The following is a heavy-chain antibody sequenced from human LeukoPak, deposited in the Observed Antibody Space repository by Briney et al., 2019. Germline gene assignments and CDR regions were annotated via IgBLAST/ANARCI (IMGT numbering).Heavy chain of an antibody. V-gene: IGHV4-59*01. D-gene: IGHD3-22*01. CDR1: GGSISSYY. CDR3: ARGGRGDSSGYYIYYFDY. CDR2: IYYSGST. J-gene: IGHJ4*02. Sequence: PSETLSLTCTVSGGSISSYYWSWIRQPPGKGLEWIGYIYYSGSTNYNPSLKSRVTISVDTSKNQFSLKLSSVTAADTAVYYCARGGRGDSSGYYIYYFDYWGQGTLVTVSS.